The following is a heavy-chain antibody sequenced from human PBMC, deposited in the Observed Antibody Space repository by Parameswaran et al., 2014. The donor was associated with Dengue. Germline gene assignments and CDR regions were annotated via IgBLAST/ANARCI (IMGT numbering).Heavy chain of an antibody. Sequence: VRQAPGKGLEWVATIPFSGTSMFYGDSVKGRFTISRDNAKNLVYLQMHSLTVEDTAMYYCARDGTEWSRDFWGQGVLVTVSS. J-gene: IGHJ4*02. D-gene: IGHD3-3*01. CDR2: IPFSGTSM. V-gene: IGHV3-21*01. CDR3: ARDGTEWSRDF.